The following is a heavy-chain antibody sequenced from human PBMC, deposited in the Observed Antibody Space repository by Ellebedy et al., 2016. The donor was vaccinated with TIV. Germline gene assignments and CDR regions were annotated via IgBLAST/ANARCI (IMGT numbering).Heavy chain of an antibody. Sequence: PGGSLRFSCVASGFTFDSYAMHWVRQAPGKGLEWVAVISHDGSSQYYADSVKGRFTVSRDNSMTTVYLEMNSLRAEDTALYYCARDLDKSSGWYGGAAYWGQGTQVTVSS. J-gene: IGHJ4*02. CDR1: GFTFDSYA. CDR2: ISHDGSSQ. V-gene: IGHV3-30-3*01. D-gene: IGHD6-19*01. CDR3: ARDLDKSSGWYGGAAY.